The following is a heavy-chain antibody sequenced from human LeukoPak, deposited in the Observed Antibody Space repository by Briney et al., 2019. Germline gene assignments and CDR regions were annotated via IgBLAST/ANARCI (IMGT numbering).Heavy chain of an antibody. D-gene: IGHD3-10*01. CDR3: ARHYGTLWYYYYMDV. V-gene: IGHV4-59*01. J-gene: IGHJ6*03. Sequence: SETLSLTCTVSGGSISSCYWSWIRQPPGKGLEWIGYIYYSGSTNYNPSLKSRVTISVDTSKNQFSLKLSSVTAADTAVYYCARHYGTLWYYYYMDVWGKGTTVTVSS. CDR2: IYYSGST. CDR1: GGSISSCY.